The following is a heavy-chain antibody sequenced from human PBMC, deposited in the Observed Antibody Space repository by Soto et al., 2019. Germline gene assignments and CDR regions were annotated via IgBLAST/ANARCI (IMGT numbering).Heavy chain of an antibody. D-gene: IGHD2-2*03. J-gene: IGHJ4*02. V-gene: IGHV4-4*02. CDR2: IYHSGST. Sequence: QVQLRESGPGLVKTSGTLSLTCAVSGGSISTITWWSWVRQPPGKGLQWIGEIYHSGSTNYNPSLKCRVTISVDKSKHHFSLELSSVTAADTAVYYCARDLGSCSSTSCRPFDYWGQGTLVTVSS. CDR3: ARDLGSCSSTSCRPFDY. CDR1: GGSISTITW.